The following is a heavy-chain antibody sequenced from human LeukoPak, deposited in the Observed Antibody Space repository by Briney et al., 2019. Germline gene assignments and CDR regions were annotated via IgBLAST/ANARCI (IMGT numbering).Heavy chain of an antibody. CDR3: ARVTSGSSYRPFDY. Sequence: PGGSLRLSCAASGFTFSDYYMSWIRQAPGKGLEWVSYISSSGNTTYHADSVKGRFTISRDNAKNSLYLQMSSLRAEDTAVYYCARVTSGSSYRPFDYWGQGTLVTVSS. CDR2: ISSSGNTT. J-gene: IGHJ4*02. CDR1: GFTFSDYY. D-gene: IGHD3-10*01. V-gene: IGHV3-11*04.